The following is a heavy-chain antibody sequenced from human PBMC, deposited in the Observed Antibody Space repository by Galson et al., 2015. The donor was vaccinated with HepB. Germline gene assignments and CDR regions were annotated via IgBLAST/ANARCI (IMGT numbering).Heavy chain of an antibody. CDR2: IRYDGSNK. V-gene: IGHV3-30*02. CDR1: GFTFSSYG. J-gene: IGHJ4*02. Sequence: SLRLSCAASGFTFSSYGMHWVRQAPGKGLEWVAFIRYDGSNKYYADSVKGRFTISRDNSKNTLYLQMNSLRAEDTAVYYCAKDLGCRDSSGWYRGFDYWGQGTLVTVSS. CDR3: AKDLGCRDSSGWYRGFDY. D-gene: IGHD6-19*01.